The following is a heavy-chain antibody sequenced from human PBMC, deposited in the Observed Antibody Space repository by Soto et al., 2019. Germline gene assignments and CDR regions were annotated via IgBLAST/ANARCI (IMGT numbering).Heavy chain of an antibody. V-gene: IGHV5-51*01. CDR2: IYPGDSDI. CDR1: GYDFTKYW. J-gene: IGHJ4*03. CDR3: ARFRAPRRQLISMSFHL. D-gene: IGHD6-13*01. Sequence: GESLKISFKASGYDFTKYWVAWVRQTPGRGLEWMGMIYPGDSDIRYNPSFRGRVTISADKSITSAFVQWGSLTASDSAIYYCARFRAPRRQLISMSFHLWGLGTLVTVSS.